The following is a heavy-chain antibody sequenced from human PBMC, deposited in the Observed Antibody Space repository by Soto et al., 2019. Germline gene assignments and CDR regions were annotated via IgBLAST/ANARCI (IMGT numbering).Heavy chain of an antibody. CDR1: GFTFSSFA. V-gene: IGHV3-30-3*01. J-gene: IGHJ4*02. CDR3: ARDRRQQLVPLDY. D-gene: IGHD6-13*01. Sequence: GGSLRLSCAASGFTFSSFAMHWVRQAPGKGLEWVSAISYDRSHKYYADSVKGRFTISRDNSKNTLYLQMNSLRPEDRAVYYWARDRRQQLVPLDYWGQGTLVTVSS. CDR2: ISYDRSHK.